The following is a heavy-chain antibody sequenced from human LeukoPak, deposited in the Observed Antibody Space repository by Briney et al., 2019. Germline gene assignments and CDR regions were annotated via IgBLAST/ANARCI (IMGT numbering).Heavy chain of an antibody. J-gene: IGHJ4*02. V-gene: IGHV1-69*13. CDR3: AREMRGPYWYYFDY. CDR1: GGTFSSYA. Sequence: SVTVSCKASGGTFSSYAISWVRQAPGQGLEWMGGIIPIFGTANYAQKFQGRVTITADETTSAAYMGLSRLRSEDTVWYYCAREMRGPYWYYFDYWGQGTLVTVSS. D-gene: IGHD2-15*01. CDR2: IIPIFGTA.